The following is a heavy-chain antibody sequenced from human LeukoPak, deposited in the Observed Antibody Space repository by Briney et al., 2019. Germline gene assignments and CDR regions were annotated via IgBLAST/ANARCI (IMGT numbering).Heavy chain of an antibody. CDR3: ARVGYGSGSYYNNAFDI. J-gene: IGHJ3*02. Sequence: SETLSLTCAVYGGSFSGYYWSWIHQPPGKGLEWIGEINHSGSTNYNPSLKSRVTISVDTSKNQFSLKLSSVTAADTAVYYCARVGYGSGSYYNNAFDIWGQGTMVTVSS. CDR2: INHSGST. CDR1: GGSFSGYY. V-gene: IGHV4-34*01. D-gene: IGHD3-10*01.